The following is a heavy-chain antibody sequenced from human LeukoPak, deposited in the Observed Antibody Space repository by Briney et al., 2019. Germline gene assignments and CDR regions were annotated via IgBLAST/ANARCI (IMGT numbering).Heavy chain of an antibody. V-gene: IGHV3-11*01. CDR3: ARDLVRHYYGSGSYDY. CDR1: GFTYSDYS. D-gene: IGHD3-10*01. CDR2: ISGSGYTI. J-gene: IGHJ4*02. Sequence: GGSLRLSCAASGFTYSDYSLSWIRQAPGKGLEWLSYISGSGYTIYYAESVRGRFTTSRDNAKNSLYLQMNSLRAEDTAMYYCARDLVRHYYGSGSYDYWGQGTLVTVSS.